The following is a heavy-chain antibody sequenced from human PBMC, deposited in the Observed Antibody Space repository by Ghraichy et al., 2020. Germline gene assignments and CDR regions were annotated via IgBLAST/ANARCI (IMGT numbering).Heavy chain of an antibody. CDR2: IYYTGST. CDR1: GGSISRGGNF. V-gene: IGHV4-31*03. CDR3: TRSRAGSPLGPVDP. D-gene: IGHD3-16*01. J-gene: IGHJ5*02. Sequence: SETLSLTCTVSGGSISRGGNFWNWIRQHPGRGLEWIGYIYYTGSTYYNPSLRSRLSMSVDTSKNQFSLRLRSVTAADTAMYYCTRSRAGSPLGPVDPWGQGTLVTVSS.